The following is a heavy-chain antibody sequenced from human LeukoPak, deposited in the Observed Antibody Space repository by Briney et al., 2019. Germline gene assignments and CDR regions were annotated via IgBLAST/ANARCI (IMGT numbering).Heavy chain of an antibody. CDR2: IKSKTDDGTT. CDR1: GFTFSSYP. V-gene: IGHV3-15*01. J-gene: IGHJ4*02. D-gene: IGHD5-18*01. CDR3: LTETGTYSDGPTGYFDY. Sequence: GGSLRLSCAASGFTFSSYPMSWVRQAPGKGLEWVGRIKSKTDDGTTEYVAPVKGRFTISRDDSKNTLYLQMNSLKTEDTAVYYCLTETGTYSDGPTGYFDYWGQGTLVTVSS.